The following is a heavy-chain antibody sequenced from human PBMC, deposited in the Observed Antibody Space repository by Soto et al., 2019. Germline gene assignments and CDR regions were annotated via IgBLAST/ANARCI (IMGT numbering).Heavy chain of an antibody. V-gene: IGHV1-3*01. D-gene: IGHD6-19*01. CDR3: ARQGTAVAGMNWFDP. Sequence: ASVKVSCKASGYTCTSYAMHWVRQAPGQRLEWMGWINAGNGNTKYSQKFQGRVTITRDTSASTAYMELSSLRSEDTAVYYCARQGTAVAGMNWFDPWGQGTLVTVSS. CDR1: GYTCTSYA. CDR2: INAGNGNT. J-gene: IGHJ5*02.